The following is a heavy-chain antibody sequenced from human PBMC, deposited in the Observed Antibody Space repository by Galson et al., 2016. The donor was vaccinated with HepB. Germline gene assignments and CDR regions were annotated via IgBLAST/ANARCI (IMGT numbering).Heavy chain of an antibody. D-gene: IGHD1-26*01. Sequence: SETLSLTCAVSGGSIRSDNWWTWVRQPPGKGLEWIGEVFHGGRNAYNPSLKSRVTISVDKSKNQLSLKLSSVTAADTAVYFCARREFRDRKGGLDYWGQGTLVTVSS. CDR3: ARREFRDRKGGLDY. V-gene: IGHV4-4*02. CDR2: VFHGGRN. J-gene: IGHJ4*02. CDR1: GGSIRSDNW.